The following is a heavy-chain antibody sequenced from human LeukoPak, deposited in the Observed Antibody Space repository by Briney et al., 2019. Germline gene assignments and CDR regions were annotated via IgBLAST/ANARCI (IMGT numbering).Heavy chain of an antibody. V-gene: IGHV3-74*01. CDR2: INSDGSST. D-gene: IGHD3-22*01. Sequence: PGGSLRLSCVTSGFNFSNYPMTWVRQSPGKGLVWGSRINSDGSSTSYADSVKGRFTISRDNAKNTLYLQMNSLRAEDTAVYYCARGYYDSSGYYYDAFDIWGQGTMVTVSS. J-gene: IGHJ3*02. CDR3: ARGYYDSSGYYYDAFDI. CDR1: GFNFSNYP.